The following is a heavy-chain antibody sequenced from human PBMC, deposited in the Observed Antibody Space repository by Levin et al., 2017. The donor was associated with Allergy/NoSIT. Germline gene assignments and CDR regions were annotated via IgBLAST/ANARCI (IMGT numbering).Heavy chain of an antibody. CDR2: ISYDGSNK. CDR3: ARDGRSSGRNLPFDY. J-gene: IGHJ4*02. V-gene: IGHV3-30-3*01. CDR1: GFTFSSYA. Sequence: GGSLRLSCAASGFTFSSYAMHWVRQAPGKGLEWVAVISYDGSNKYYADSVKGRFTISRDNSKNTLYLQMNSLRAEDTAVYYCARDGRSSGRNLPFDYWGQGALVTVSS. D-gene: IGHD6-19*01.